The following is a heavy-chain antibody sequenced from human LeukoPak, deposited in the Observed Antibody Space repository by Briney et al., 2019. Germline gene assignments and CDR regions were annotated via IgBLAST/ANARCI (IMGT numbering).Heavy chain of an antibody. V-gene: IGHV3-33*08. CDR1: GFTFSNYW. CDR3: ARATRYCRGGSCYWSAFDI. Sequence: GGSLRLSCAGSGFTFSNYWVHWVRQAPGKGLEWVAVIWYDGSNKYHADSVKGRFTIPRDNSKNMLYLQMNSLSAEDTAVYYCARATRYCRGGSCYWSAFDIWGQGTMVSVSS. D-gene: IGHD2-15*01. J-gene: IGHJ3*02. CDR2: IWYDGSNK.